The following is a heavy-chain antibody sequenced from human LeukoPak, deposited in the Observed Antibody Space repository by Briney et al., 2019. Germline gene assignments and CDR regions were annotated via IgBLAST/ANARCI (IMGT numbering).Heavy chain of an antibody. J-gene: IGHJ4*02. CDR2: IHSSGST. V-gene: IGHV4-4*09. D-gene: IGHD2-15*01. Sequence: SETLSLTCTVSGGSISTFYYWTWLRQTPGKGLEWIGNIHSSGSTSHNPSLKSRVSMSIDTSKNQFSLRLTSVTAADTAVYYCVRPGQSSWWVYFNYWGQGAVVIVSS. CDR1: GGSISTFYY. CDR3: VRPGQSSWWVYFNY.